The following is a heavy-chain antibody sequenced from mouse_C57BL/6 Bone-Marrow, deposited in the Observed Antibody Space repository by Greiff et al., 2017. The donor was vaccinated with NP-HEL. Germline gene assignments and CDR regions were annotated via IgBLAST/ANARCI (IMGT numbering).Heavy chain of an antibody. CDR1: GFTFTDYY. Sequence: EVQLVESGGGLVQPGGSLSLSCAASGFTFTDYYMSWVRQPPGKALEWLVFIRNKANGYTSEYSASVKGRFTISRDKSQSILYLQMNALSAEDSATYYCARSIYYDYADDPFYAMDYWGQGTSVTVSS. CDR2: IRNKANGYTS. D-gene: IGHD2-4*01. CDR3: ARSIYYDYADDPFYAMDY. J-gene: IGHJ4*01. V-gene: IGHV7-3*01.